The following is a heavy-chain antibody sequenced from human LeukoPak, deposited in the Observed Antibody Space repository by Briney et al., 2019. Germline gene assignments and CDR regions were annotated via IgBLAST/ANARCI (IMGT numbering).Heavy chain of an antibody. J-gene: IGHJ3*02. V-gene: IGHV1-46*01. CDR1: GYTFTSYY. D-gene: IGHD1-26*01. CDR2: INPSGGST. CDR3: SLSMGATSAFDI. Sequence: ASVKVSCKASGYTFTSYYMHWVRQAPGQGLEWMGIINPSGGSTSYAQKFQGRVTMTRDTSTSTVYMELSSLRSEDTAVYYCSLSMGATSAFDIWGQGTMVTVSS.